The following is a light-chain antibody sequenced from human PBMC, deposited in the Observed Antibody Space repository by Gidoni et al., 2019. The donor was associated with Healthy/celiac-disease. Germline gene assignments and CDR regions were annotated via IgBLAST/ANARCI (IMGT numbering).Light chain of an antibody. CDR1: QSVSSSY. CDR2: GAS. J-gene: IGKJ4*01. V-gene: IGKV3-20*01. Sequence: EIVLTQSPGTLSLSPGERATLSCRDSQSVSSSYLAWYQQKTGQAPRLLIYGASSRAPGLPDRFSGSGSGTVFTLTISSLEPEDFAVYYCQQYGSPLTFGGXTKVEIK. CDR3: QQYGSPLT.